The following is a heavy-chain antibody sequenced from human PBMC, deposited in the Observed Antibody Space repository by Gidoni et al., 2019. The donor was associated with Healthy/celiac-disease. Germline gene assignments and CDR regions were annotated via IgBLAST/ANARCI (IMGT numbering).Heavy chain of an antibody. D-gene: IGHD6-6*01. CDR3: ARDSSRAAHDFDS. V-gene: IGHV4-30-4*01. CDR1: GVPTSCGDYY. CDR2: ISDSGRT. J-gene: IGHJ3*02. Sequence: QVQLQESGPGLVKPSQTLSLTCPVSGVPTSCGDYYWSWIRQPPGKGLEWIGYISDSGRTYYKPSLKSRVTISVDTSKNQFSLKLSSVTAADTAVYYGARDSSRAAHDFDSWGKGTMVTVSS.